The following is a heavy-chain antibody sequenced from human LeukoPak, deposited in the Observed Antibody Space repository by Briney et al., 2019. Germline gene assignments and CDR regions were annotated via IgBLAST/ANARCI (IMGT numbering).Heavy chain of an antibody. CDR2: IYYSGST. CDR1: GGSISSYY. Sequence: SETLSLTCTVSGGSISSYYWSWIRQPPGKGLEWIGYIYYSGSTNYNPSLKSRVTISVDTSENQFSLKLSSVTAADTAVYYCARASWSYYYYMDVWGKGTTVTVSS. J-gene: IGHJ6*03. V-gene: IGHV4-59*01. CDR3: ARASWSYYYYMDV.